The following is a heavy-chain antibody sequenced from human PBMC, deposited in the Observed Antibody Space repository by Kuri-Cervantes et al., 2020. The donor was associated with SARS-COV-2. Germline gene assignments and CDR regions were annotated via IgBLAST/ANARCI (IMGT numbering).Heavy chain of an antibody. V-gene: IGHV3-30-3*01. J-gene: IGHJ3*01. Sequence: SLSLTCAVSGFTFSNYAMHWVRQAPGKGLEWVAVISDGGSNKFYADSVKGRFTISRDNSKNTLYLQMNSLRAEDTAVYYCARGCAWELLCAFDFWGQGTLVTVSS. D-gene: IGHD1-26*01. CDR3: ARGCAWELLCAFDF. CDR2: ISDGGSNK. CDR1: GFTFSNYA.